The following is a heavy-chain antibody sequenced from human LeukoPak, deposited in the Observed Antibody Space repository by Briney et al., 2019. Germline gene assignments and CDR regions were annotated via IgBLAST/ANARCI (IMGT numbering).Heavy chain of an antibody. CDR3: ATVLSGSYLGGSYFDY. CDR1: GYTLTELS. J-gene: IGHJ4*02. Sequence: ASVKVSCKASGYTLTELSMHWVRQAPGKGLEWMGGFDPEDGETIYAQKFQGRVTMTEDTSTDTAYMELSSLRSEDTAVYYCATVLSGSYLGGSYFDYWGQGTLVTVSS. V-gene: IGHV1-24*01. D-gene: IGHD1-26*01. CDR2: FDPEDGET.